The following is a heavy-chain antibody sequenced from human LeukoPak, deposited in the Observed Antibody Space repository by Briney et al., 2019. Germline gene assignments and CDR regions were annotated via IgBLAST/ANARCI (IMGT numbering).Heavy chain of an antibody. J-gene: IGHJ6*03. D-gene: IGHD2-15*01. CDR3: ARGYCSGGSCYSYYYYNYMDV. CDR1: GVSISGTTYC. V-gene: IGHV4-39*07. Sequence: PSETLSLTCTVSGVSISGTTYCWAWIRQPPGKGLEWIGSIYSSGHTIYNASLKSRITISVDRSENQFSLKLSSVTAADTAVYYCARGYCSGGSCYSYYYYNYMDVWGKGTTVTVSS. CDR2: IYSSGHT.